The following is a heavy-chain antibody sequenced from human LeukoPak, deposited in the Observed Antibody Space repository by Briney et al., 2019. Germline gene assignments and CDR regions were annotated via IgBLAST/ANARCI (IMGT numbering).Heavy chain of an antibody. CDR1: GGSISSSSYY. CDR3: ARSDLYYFDY. V-gene: IGHV4-39*01. Sequence: SETLSLTCTVSGGSISSSSYYWGWIRQPPGKGLEWIGSIYYSGSTYYNPSLKSRVTISVDTSKNQFSLKLSSVTAADTAVYYCARSDLYYFDYWGQGTLVTVSS. J-gene: IGHJ4*02. CDR2: IYYSGST.